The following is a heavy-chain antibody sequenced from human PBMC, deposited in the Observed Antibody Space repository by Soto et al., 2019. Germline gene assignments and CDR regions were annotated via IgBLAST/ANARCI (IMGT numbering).Heavy chain of an antibody. CDR3: AKDGAPRYCSRSSCHPAGAY. V-gene: IGHV3-30*18. J-gene: IGHJ4*02. CDR2: ISYDGSHK. D-gene: IGHD2-15*01. Sequence: QVQLVESGGGVIQTGRSLRLSCAGSGFTLSNYGWHWVRQAPGKGLEWVEVISYDGSHKYYADSVKGRFTISRDNSNNMLYLQMDSLRAEDTAVYYCAKDGAPRYCSRSSCHPAGAYWGQGTLVTVSS. CDR1: GFTLSNYG.